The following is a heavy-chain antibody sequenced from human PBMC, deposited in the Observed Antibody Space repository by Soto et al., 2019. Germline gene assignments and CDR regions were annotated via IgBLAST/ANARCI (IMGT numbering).Heavy chain of an antibody. CDR3: AKDKGFSTYDFWSGPNWFDP. CDR2: ISGSGGST. CDR1: GFTFSSYA. D-gene: IGHD3-3*01. Sequence: GSLRLSCAASGFTFSSYAMSWVRQAPGKGLEWVSAISGSGGSTYYADSVKGRFTISRDNSKNTLYLQMNSLRAEDTAVYSCAKDKGFSTYDFWSGPNWFDPWGQGTLVTVSS. V-gene: IGHV3-23*01. J-gene: IGHJ5*02.